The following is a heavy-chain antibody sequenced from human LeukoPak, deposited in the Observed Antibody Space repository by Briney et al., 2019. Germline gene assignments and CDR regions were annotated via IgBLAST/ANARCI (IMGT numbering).Heavy chain of an antibody. Sequence: SQTLSLTCTVSGGSISSSSYYWSWIRQPAGKGLEWIGRIYTSGSTNYNPSLNSRVTISIDTYKNQFSLSLSSVTAADTAVYYCARVSPSGVWDVWGQGTTVTVSS. CDR3: ARVSPSGVWDV. CDR2: IYTSGST. V-gene: IGHV4-61*02. D-gene: IGHD3-10*01. J-gene: IGHJ6*02. CDR1: GGSISSSSYY.